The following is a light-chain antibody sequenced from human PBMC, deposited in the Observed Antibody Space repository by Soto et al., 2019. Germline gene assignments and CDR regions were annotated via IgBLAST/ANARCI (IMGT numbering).Light chain of an antibody. CDR2: GAS. V-gene: IGKV3-20*01. J-gene: IGKJ1*01. Sequence: EIVFPQSPCTLSLSPGERVTLSCRASHSVTSSYIAGYQQKSGQAPRLLLYGASSRATGIPDRFSGSGSGTDFTLTISRLEPEDFAVYYCQQYGSSGTFGQGTKVDIK. CDR1: HSVTSSY. CDR3: QQYGSSGT.